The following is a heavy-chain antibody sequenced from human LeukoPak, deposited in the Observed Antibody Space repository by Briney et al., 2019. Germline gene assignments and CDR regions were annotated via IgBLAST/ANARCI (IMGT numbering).Heavy chain of an antibody. CDR3: AKVGGYYAGWSDY. D-gene: IGHD3-22*01. V-gene: IGHV1-8*01. CDR2: MNPNSGNT. J-gene: IGHJ4*02. Sequence: GASVKVSCKASGYTFTSYDINWVRQAPGQGLEWMGWMNPNSGNTGYAQKFQGRVTMTRNTSISTAYMELSSLRSEDTAVYYCAKVGGYYAGWSDYWGQGTLVTVSS. CDR1: GYTFTSYD.